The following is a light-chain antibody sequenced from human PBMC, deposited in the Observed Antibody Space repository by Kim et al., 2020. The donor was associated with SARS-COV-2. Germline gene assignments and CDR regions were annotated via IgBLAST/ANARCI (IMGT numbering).Light chain of an antibody. CDR2: DAS. Sequence: LSVGASATLSCRASQSVSTYLNWYQQKLGQAPRLLIYDASNRSTGIPTRFSGSGSGTDFTLTITSLEPEDFAIYYCQQRYNWPITFGQGTRLEIK. CDR3: QQRYNWPIT. CDR1: QSVSTY. J-gene: IGKJ5*01. V-gene: IGKV3-11*01.